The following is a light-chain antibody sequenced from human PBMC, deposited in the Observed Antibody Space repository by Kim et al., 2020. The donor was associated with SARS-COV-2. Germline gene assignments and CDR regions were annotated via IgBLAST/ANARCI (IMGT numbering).Light chain of an antibody. Sequence: DIQMTHSPSTLSAAVGDRVTITCRASQNINSWLAWYQQKPGKAPKLLIYKASSLESGVPSRFSGSGSGTEFTLTISSLQPDDFATYYCQQYKTYPWTFGQGPKVDIK. CDR1: QNINSW. J-gene: IGKJ1*01. CDR3: QQYKTYPWT. V-gene: IGKV1-5*03. CDR2: KAS.